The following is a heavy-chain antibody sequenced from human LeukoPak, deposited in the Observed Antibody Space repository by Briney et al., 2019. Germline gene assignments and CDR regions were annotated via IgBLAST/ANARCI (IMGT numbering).Heavy chain of an antibody. CDR2: INHSGST. CDR3: ARHVGYGFWGGSYYMDV. Sequence: SETLSLTCAVYGGSFSGYYWSWIRQPPGKGLEWIGEINHSGSTNYNPSLKSRVTISVDTSKNQFSLKLSSVTAADTAVYYCARHVGYGFWGGSYYMDVWGKGTTVTVSS. CDR1: GGSFSGYY. J-gene: IGHJ6*03. V-gene: IGHV4-34*01. D-gene: IGHD3-3*01.